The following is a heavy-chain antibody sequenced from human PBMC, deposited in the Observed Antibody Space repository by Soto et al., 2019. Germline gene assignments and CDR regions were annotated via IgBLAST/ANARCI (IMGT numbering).Heavy chain of an antibody. V-gene: IGHV3-11*01. CDR1: GFTFSDYY. Sequence: GGSLRLSCAASGFTFSDYYMSWIRQAPGKGLEWVSYISSSGSTIYYADSVKGRFTISRDNAKNSLYLQMNSLRAEDTAVYYCASQYYDILTGYYRDFWGQGTLVTVSS. J-gene: IGHJ4*02. D-gene: IGHD3-9*01. CDR3: ASQYYDILTGYYRDF. CDR2: ISSSGSTI.